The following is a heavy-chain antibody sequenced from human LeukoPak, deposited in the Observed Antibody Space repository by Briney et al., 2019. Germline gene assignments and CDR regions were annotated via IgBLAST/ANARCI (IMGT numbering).Heavy chain of an antibody. J-gene: IGHJ4*02. CDR2: IYYSGST. V-gene: IGHV4-59*01. D-gene: IGHD2-15*01. CDR3: ARVVVAATPYFDY. CDR1: GGSISSYC. Sequence: SETLSLTCTVSGGSISSYCWSWIRQPPGKGLEWIGYIYYSGSTNYNPSLKSRVTISVDTSKNQFSLKLSSVTAADTAVYYCARVVVAATPYFDYWGQGTLVTVSS.